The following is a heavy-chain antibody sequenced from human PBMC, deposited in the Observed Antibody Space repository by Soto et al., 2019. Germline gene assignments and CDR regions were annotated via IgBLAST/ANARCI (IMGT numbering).Heavy chain of an antibody. CDR1: GGSISSRSYY. CDR2: IYYSGST. CDR3: ARHTPAISISDH. Sequence: SSTLSLTCTVSGGSISSRSYYWGWIRQPPGKGLEWIGSIYYSGSTYYNPSLKSRGTISVDTSKNQFSLRLSSVTAADSAVYYCARHTPAISISDHWGQGTLVTVSS. D-gene: IGHD3-3*01. V-gene: IGHV4-39*01. J-gene: IGHJ4*02.